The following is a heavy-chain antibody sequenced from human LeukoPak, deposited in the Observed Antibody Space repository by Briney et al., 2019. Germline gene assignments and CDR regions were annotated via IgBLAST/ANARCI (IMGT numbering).Heavy chain of an antibody. D-gene: IGHD2-2*01. CDR1: GFTFGKYW. CDR2: IKLDGSEK. CDR3: ARVVVPAARLYYFDY. J-gene: IGHJ4*02. Sequence: GGSLRLSCVASGFTFGKYWMSWVRQAPGKGLEWVANIKLDGSEKNYVDSVKGRFTISRDNTKNSLYLQMNSLRVEDTAVFYCARVVVPAARLYYFDYWGQGTLVTVSS. V-gene: IGHV3-7*03.